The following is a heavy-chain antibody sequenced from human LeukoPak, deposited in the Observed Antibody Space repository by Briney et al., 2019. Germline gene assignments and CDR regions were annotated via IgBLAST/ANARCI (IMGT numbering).Heavy chain of an antibody. CDR2: INPNDGDT. Sequence: ASVKVSCKASGYTFTDYYMHWVRQAPGQGFEWMGWINPNDGDTNYAQKFQGRVTMTRDTSISTAHMEVSRLRSDGTAVYYCARANFLYCSSTTCLFDYWGQGTLVTVSS. CDR3: ARANFLYCSSTTCLFDY. D-gene: IGHD2-2*01. V-gene: IGHV1-2*02. CDR1: GYTFTDYY. J-gene: IGHJ4*02.